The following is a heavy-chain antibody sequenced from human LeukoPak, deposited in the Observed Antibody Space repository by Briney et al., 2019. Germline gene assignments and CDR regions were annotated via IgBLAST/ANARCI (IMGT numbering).Heavy chain of an antibody. CDR1: GGSFSGYY. Sequence: SETLSLTCAVYGGSFSGYYWSWIRQPPGKGLEWIGEINHSGSTNYNPSLKSRVTISVDTSKNQFSLKLSSVTAADTAVYYCARGVNSSGRTAYYYYYGMDVWGQGTTVTVSS. J-gene: IGHJ6*02. D-gene: IGHD6-19*01. CDR3: ARGVNSSGRTAYYYYYGMDV. V-gene: IGHV4-34*01. CDR2: INHSGST.